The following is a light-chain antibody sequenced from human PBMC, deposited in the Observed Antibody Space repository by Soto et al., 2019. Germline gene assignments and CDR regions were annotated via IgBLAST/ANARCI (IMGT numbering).Light chain of an antibody. J-gene: IGKJ1*01. CDR3: QQFYNWPRT. Sequence: EIVMTQSPGTLSVSPGERATLSCRASQSVSSNLAWYQQKPGQAPRLLIYGASTRATGIPARFSGSGSETEFTLTISSLQSEDFAVYYCQQFYNWPRTFGQGTRWIS. CDR1: QSVSSN. V-gene: IGKV3-15*01. CDR2: GAS.